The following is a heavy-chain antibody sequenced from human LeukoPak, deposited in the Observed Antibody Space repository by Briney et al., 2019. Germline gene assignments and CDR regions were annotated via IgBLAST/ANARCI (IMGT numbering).Heavy chain of an antibody. Sequence: ASGTVSCTASEYTFTVYYIHWVRQAPGQGREWMGWINPNSGGTNDAQKFQGRVTMTRHTSISTAYMELSSLRSDDTAIYYCARASLGVWGQGTLVTVSS. CDR3: ARASLGV. J-gene: IGHJ4*02. D-gene: IGHD2-2*01. CDR1: EYTFTVYY. CDR2: INPNSGGT. V-gene: IGHV1-2*02.